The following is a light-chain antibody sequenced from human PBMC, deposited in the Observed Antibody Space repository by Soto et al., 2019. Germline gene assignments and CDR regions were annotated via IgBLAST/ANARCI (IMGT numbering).Light chain of an antibody. Sequence: DIQLTQSPSFLSASVGDRVTITCRASQDISSYLAWYQQKPGKAPKLLIYAASTLQSGVPSRFSGSVSGTQFTLTISSLQPEDFATYYCQQLNSYGLTFGGGTKVEIK. V-gene: IGKV1-9*01. CDR3: QQLNSYGLT. J-gene: IGKJ4*01. CDR2: AAS. CDR1: QDISSY.